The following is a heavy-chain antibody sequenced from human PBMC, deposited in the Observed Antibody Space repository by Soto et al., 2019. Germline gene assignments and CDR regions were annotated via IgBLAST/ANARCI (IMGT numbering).Heavy chain of an antibody. D-gene: IGHD1-7*01. V-gene: IGHV3-9*01. CDR2: ISWNSGSI. Sequence: EVQLVESGGGLVQPGRSLRLSCAASGFTFDDYAMHWVRQAPGKGLEWVSGISWNSGSIGYADSVKGRFTISRDNAKNSLYLQMNSLRAEDTALYYCAKDMNWNYADEAFDIWGQGTMVTVSS. J-gene: IGHJ3*02. CDR3: AKDMNWNYADEAFDI. CDR1: GFTFDDYA.